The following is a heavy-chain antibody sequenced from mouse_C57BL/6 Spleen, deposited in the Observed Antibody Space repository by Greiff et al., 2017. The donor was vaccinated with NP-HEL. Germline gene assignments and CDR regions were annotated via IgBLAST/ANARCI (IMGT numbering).Heavy chain of an antibody. D-gene: IGHD2-4*01. CDR3: ARDYYDSSYWYFDV. CDR1: GYTFTSYW. V-gene: IGHV1-53*01. J-gene: IGHJ1*03. Sequence: QVQLQQPGTELVKPGASVKLSCKASGYTFTSYWMHWVKQRPGQGLEWIGNINPSNGGTNYNEKFKSKATLTVDKSSSTAYMQLSSLTSEDSAVYDCARDYYDSSYWYFDVWGTGTTVTVSS. CDR2: INPSNGGT.